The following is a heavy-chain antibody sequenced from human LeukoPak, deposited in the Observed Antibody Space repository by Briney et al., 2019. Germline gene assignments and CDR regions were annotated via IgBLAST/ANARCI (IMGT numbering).Heavy chain of an antibody. J-gene: IGHJ3*02. D-gene: IGHD5-24*01. CDR3: AREIRDGYNDAFDI. CDR1: GGSISSGGYY. CDR2: IYYSGST. Sequence: SQTLSLTCTVSGGSISSGGYYWSWIRQHPGKGLEWIGYIYYSGSTYYNPSLKSRVTISVDTSKSQFSLKLSSVTAADTAVYYCAREIRDGYNDAFDIWGQGTMVTVSS. V-gene: IGHV4-31*03.